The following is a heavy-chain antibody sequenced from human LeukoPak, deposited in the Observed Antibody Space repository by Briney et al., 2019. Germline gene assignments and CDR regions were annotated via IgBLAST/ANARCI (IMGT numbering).Heavy chain of an antibody. J-gene: IGHJ2*01. CDR3: ARDHRSSWFGELSYWYFDL. V-gene: IGHV4-4*07. D-gene: IGHD3-10*01. Sequence: PSETLSLTCTDSGGSISSYYWSWIRQPAGKGLEWIGRIYTSGSTNYNPSLKSRVTMSVDTSKNQFSLKLSSVTAADTAVYYCARDHRSSWFGELSYWYFDLWGRGTLVTVSS. CDR1: GGSISSYY. CDR2: IYTSGST.